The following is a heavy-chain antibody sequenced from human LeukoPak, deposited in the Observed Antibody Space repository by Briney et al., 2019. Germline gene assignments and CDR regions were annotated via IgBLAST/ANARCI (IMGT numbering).Heavy chain of an antibody. D-gene: IGHD3-3*01. CDR3: ARGGLRLLEWLSPFDY. V-gene: IGHV3-7*01. CDR1: GFTFSSYW. J-gene: IGHJ4*02. CDR2: IKQDGSEK. Sequence: PGGSLRLSCAASGFTFSSYWMSWVRQAPGKGLEWVANIKQDGSEKYYVDSVKGRSIISRDNAKNSLYLQMNSLRVEDTAVYYCARGGLRLLEWLSPFDYWGQGTLVTVSS.